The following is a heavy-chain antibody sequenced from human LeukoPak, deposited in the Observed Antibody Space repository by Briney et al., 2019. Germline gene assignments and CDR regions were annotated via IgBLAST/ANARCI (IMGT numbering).Heavy chain of an antibody. CDR3: ARPYYYGSGAYGMDV. CDR2: ISHDGSNK. D-gene: IGHD3-10*01. J-gene: IGHJ6*02. Sequence: PGRSLRLSCAASGFTFSSYAMHWVRQAPGKGLEWVAVISHDGSNKYYADSVKGRFTISRDNSKNTLYLQMNSLRAEDTAVYYCARPYYYGSGAYGMDVWGQGTTVTVSS. CDR1: GFTFSSYA. V-gene: IGHV3-30-3*01.